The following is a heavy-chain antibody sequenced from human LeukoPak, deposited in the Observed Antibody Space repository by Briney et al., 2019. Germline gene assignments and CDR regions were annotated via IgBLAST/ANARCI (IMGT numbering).Heavy chain of an antibody. CDR2: ISYTGST. J-gene: IGHJ4*02. CDR1: GGSISSNY. Sequence: SETLSLTCTVSGGSISSNYWSWIRQPPGKGLEWIGYISYTGSTNYNPSLKSRVIISLDTSKNQFSLKLISVTAADTAVYYCARAPLNSMIRGLGYFDYWGQGTLVTVSS. CDR3: ARAPLNSMIRGLGYFDY. V-gene: IGHV4-59*01. D-gene: IGHD3-10*01.